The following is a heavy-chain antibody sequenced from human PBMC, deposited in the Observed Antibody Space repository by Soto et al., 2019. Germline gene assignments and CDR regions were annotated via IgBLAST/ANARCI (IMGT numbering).Heavy chain of an antibody. CDR1: GGSISSSSYY. V-gene: IGHV4-39*07. D-gene: IGHD1-7*01. Sequence: SETLSLTCTVSGGSISSSSYYWGWIRQPPGKGLEWIGEINHSGSTNYNPSLKSRVTISVDTSKNQFSLKLSSVTAADTAVYYCARGELELRDYYYYYGMDVWGQGTTVTVSS. J-gene: IGHJ6*02. CDR3: ARGELELRDYYYYYGMDV. CDR2: INHSGST.